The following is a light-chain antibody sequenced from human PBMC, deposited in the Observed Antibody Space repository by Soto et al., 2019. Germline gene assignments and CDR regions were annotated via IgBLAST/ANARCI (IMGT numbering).Light chain of an antibody. V-gene: IGKV1-5*01. CDR1: ESIGKL. J-gene: IGKJ1*01. Sequence: DIQMTQSPSTLSTSVGDRITITCRASESIGKLLAWYQQKPGEAPKLLIYDASSLYSGVPSRFSGSGGETEFILTISSLQPDDFARYYCQQYNNNPPLTFGQGTKV. CDR2: DAS. CDR3: QQYNNNPPLT.